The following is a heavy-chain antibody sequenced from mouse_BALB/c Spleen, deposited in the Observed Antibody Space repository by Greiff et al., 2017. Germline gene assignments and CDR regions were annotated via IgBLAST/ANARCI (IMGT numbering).Heavy chain of an antibody. CDR2: IWAGGST. V-gene: IGHV2-9*02. CDR3: AREFGYRYNWYFDV. Sequence: VQLKESGPGLVAPSQSLSITCTVSGFSLTSYGVHWVRQPPGKGLEWLGVIWAGGSTNYNSALMSRLSLSKDNSKSQVFLKMNRLQTDDTAMYYCAREFGYRYNWYFDVWGAGTTVTVSS. D-gene: IGHD2-14*01. CDR1: GFSLTSYG. J-gene: IGHJ1*01.